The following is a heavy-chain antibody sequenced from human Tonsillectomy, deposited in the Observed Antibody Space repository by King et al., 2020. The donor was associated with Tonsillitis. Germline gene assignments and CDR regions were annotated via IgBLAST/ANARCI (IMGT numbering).Heavy chain of an antibody. Sequence: VQLVESGGHLVQPGGSLRLSCAASGFTFSNYAMSWVRQAPGKGLEWVSVISGSGGTSYYADSVKGRFTISRDNSKNTLYRQMNSLRAEDTAVYYCAKINDFWSGYFDYWGQGTLVTVSS. J-gene: IGHJ4*02. V-gene: IGHV3-23*04. CDR2: ISGSGGTS. CDR3: AKINDFWSGYFDY. CDR1: GFTFSNYA. D-gene: IGHD3-3*01.